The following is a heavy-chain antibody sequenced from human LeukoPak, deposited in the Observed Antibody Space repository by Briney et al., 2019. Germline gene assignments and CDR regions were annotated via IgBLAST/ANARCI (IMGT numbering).Heavy chain of an antibody. D-gene: IGHD6-13*01. Sequence: PGGSLRLSCAASGCTFTNYWFHWVRQAPGLGLVWVSRLPPYELDIIYADSVKGRFTVSRDNAKNTVYSQMNNLRAEDTAVYYCTRCEVGSWYDYFDYWGQGSLVTVSS. CDR3: TRCEVGSWYDYFDY. CDR1: GCTFTNYW. CDR2: LPPYELDI. V-gene: IGHV3-74*01. J-gene: IGHJ4*02.